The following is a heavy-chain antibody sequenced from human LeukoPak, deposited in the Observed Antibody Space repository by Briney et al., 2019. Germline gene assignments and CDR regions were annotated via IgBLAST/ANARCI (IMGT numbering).Heavy chain of an antibody. J-gene: IGHJ4*02. CDR3: ARDPGIAAVYYFDY. CDR2: IAHDGKDK. Sequence: PGGSLRLSCAASAYTFNVYAMHRVRQAPGKGLEGVAVIAHDGKDKRYADSVKGRFTITRDNSKNTLSLQMNSLRPEDNGVYFCARDPGIAAVYYFDYWGPGTLVTVSS. D-gene: IGHD6-13*01. V-gene: IGHV3-30*04. CDR1: AYTFNVYA.